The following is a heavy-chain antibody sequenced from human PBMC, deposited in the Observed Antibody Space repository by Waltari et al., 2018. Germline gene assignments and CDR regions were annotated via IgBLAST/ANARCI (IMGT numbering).Heavy chain of an antibody. V-gene: IGHV1-69*02. J-gene: IGHJ3*02. Sequence: QVQLVQSGAEVKKPGSSVKVSCKASGGTFSSYTISWVRQAPGQGLEWMGRIIPDLGIANYAQKFQGRVTITADKSTSTAYMELSSLRSEDTAVYYCARPWGYCGGDCPDAFDIWGQGTMVTVSS. CDR2: IIPDLGIA. CDR1: GGTFSSYT. CDR3: ARPWGYCGGDCPDAFDI. D-gene: IGHD2-21*02.